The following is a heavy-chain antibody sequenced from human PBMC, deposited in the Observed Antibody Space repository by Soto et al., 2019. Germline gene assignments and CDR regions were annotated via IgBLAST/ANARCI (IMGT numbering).Heavy chain of an antibody. D-gene: IGHD2-8*01. J-gene: IGHJ5*02. Sequence: SETLSLTCAVYGGSFSGYYWSWIREPPGKGLEWIGEINHSGSTNYNPSLKSRVTISVDTSKNQFSLKLSSVTAADTAVYYCARAQSGYCTNGVCQNWFDPWGQGTMVTVYS. CDR1: GGSFSGYY. V-gene: IGHV4-34*01. CDR3: ARAQSGYCTNGVCQNWFDP. CDR2: INHSGST.